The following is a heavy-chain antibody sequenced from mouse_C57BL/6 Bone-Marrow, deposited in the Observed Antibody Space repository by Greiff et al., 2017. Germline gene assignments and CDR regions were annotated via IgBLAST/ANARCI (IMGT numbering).Heavy chain of an antibody. CDR3: ARTPTTVGYAMDY. CDR1: GFTFSSYG. Sequence: QGVESGGDLVKPGGSLKLSCAASGFTFSSYGMSWVRQTPDKRLEWVATISSGGSYTYYPDSVKGRFTISRDNAKNTLYLQMSSLKSEDTAMYYCARTPTTVGYAMDYWGQGTSVTVSS. D-gene: IGHD1-1*01. V-gene: IGHV5-6*01. J-gene: IGHJ4*01. CDR2: ISSGGSYT.